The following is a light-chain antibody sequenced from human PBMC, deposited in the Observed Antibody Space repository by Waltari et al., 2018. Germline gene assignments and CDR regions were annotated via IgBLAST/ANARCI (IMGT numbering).Light chain of an antibody. CDR1: RDINNY. V-gene: IGKV1-33*01. J-gene: IGKJ1*01. CDR2: DAS. Sequence: DIQMTQSPSSLSASVGDRVPITCQARRDINNYLNWYQQKPGKAPKLLIYDASTLETGVPSRFSGSGSGTDFVFTISRLQPEDIATYYCQHYDGVPPWTFGQGTRVDFK. CDR3: QHYDGVPPWT.